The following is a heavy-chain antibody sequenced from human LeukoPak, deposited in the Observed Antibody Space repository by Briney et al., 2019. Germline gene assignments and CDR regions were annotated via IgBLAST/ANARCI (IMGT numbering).Heavy chain of an antibody. V-gene: IGHV1-18*01. CDR2: ISAYNGNT. D-gene: IGHD3-22*01. CDR1: GYTFTSYG. J-gene: IGHJ4*02. CDR3: ARLYYDSSGYYPEDY. Sequence: ASVKVPCKASGYTFTSYGISWVRQAPGQGLEWMGWISAYNGNTNYAQKLQGRVTMTTDTSTSTAYMELRSLRSDDTAVYYCARLYYDSSGYYPEDYWGQGTLVTVSS.